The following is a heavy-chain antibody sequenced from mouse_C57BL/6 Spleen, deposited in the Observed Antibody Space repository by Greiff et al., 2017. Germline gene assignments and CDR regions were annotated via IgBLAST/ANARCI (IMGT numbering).Heavy chain of an antibody. CDR3: TRFGTRLLRFPFDY. D-gene: IGHD1-1*01. J-gene: IGHJ2*01. Sequence: VKLQQSGAELVRPGASVTLSCKASGYTFTDYEMHWVKQTPVHGLEWIGAIDPETGGTAYNQKFKGKAILTADKSSSTAYMELRSLTSEDSAVYYCTRFGTRLLRFPFDYWGQGTTLTVSS. V-gene: IGHV1-15*01. CDR2: IDPETGGT. CDR1: GYTFTDYE.